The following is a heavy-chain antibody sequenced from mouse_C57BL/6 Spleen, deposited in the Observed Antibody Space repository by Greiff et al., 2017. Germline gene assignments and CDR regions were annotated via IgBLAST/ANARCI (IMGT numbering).Heavy chain of an antibody. D-gene: IGHD1-1*01. J-gene: IGHJ1*03. Sequence: QVQLQQPGTELVKPGASVKLSCKASGYTFPSYWMHWVKQRPGQGLEWIGNINPSNGGTNYNEKLKSKATLTVDKSSSTAYMQLSSLTSEDSAVYYCARSYYYGSSSHWYFDVWGTGTTVTVSS. CDR3: ARSYYYGSSSHWYFDV. CDR2: INPSNGGT. CDR1: GYTFPSYW. V-gene: IGHV1-53*01.